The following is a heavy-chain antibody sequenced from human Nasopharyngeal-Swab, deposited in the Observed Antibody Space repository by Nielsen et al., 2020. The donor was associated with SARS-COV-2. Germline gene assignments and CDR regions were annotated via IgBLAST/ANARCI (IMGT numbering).Heavy chain of an antibody. Sequence: GGSLRLSCAASGFTFSSYEMNWVRQAPGKGLEWVSYISSSGSTIYYADSVKGRFTISRDNAKNSLYLQMNSLRAEDTAVYYCASSTSRYYYYYGMDVWGQGTTVTVSS. CDR3: ASSTSRYYYYYGMDV. J-gene: IGHJ6*02. V-gene: IGHV3-48*03. D-gene: IGHD2-2*01. CDR1: GFTFSSYE. CDR2: ISSSGSTI.